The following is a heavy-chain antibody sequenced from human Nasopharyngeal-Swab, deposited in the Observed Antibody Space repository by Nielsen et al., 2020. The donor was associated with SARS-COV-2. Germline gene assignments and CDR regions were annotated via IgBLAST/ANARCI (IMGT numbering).Heavy chain of an antibody. V-gene: IGHV3-9*01. CDR3: AAYGSGSYYTL. CDR1: GFTFDDYA. D-gene: IGHD3-10*01. CDR2: ISWNSGSI. Sequence: SLKISCAASGFTFDDYAMHWVRQAPGKGLEGVSGISWNSGSIGYADSVKGRFTISSDNAKNSLYLQMNSLRAEDTALYYCAAYGSGSYYTLWGQGALVTVSS. J-gene: IGHJ4*02.